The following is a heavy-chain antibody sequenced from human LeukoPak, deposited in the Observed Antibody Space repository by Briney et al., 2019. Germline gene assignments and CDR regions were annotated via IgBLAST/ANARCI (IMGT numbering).Heavy chain of an antibody. CDR3: ARFTARAREIDY. CDR2: IYYSGST. CDR1: GGSISSYY. Sequence: SETLSLTCTVSGGSISSYYWSWIRQPPGKGLEWIGYIYYSGSTNYSPSLKSRVTISVDTSKNQFSLKLSSVTAADTAVYYCARFTARAREIDYWGQGILVTVSS. J-gene: IGHJ4*02. D-gene: IGHD6-6*01. V-gene: IGHV4-59*08.